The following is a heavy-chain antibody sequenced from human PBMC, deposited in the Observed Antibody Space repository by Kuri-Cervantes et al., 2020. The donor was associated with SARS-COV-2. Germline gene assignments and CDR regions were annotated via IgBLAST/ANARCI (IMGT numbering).Heavy chain of an antibody. CDR3: TGDQRSGNMDV. D-gene: IGHD6-25*01. J-gene: IGHJ6*02. CDR2: IHNSLDVI. Sequence: GESLKISCAASGFTFNRHPMNLVRQAPGKGLEWVSYIHNSLDVIYYADSVRGRFTISRDNARNSLYLQMNSLRVDDTAVYYCTGDQRSGNMDVWGQGTTVTVSS. CDR1: GFTFNRHP. V-gene: IGHV3-48*04.